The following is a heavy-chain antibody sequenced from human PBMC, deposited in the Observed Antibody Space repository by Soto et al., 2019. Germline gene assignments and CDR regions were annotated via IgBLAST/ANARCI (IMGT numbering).Heavy chain of an antibody. CDR3: AKEYGNYYYYYMDV. J-gene: IGHJ6*03. D-gene: IGHD4-17*01. Sequence: SLRLSCAASGFTFDDYAMHWVRQAPGKGLEWVSGTSWNSGSIGYADSVKGRFTISRDNAKNSLYLQMNSLRAEDTALYYCAKEYGNYYYYYMDVWGKGTTVTVS. CDR1: GFTFDDYA. CDR2: TSWNSGSI. V-gene: IGHV3-9*01.